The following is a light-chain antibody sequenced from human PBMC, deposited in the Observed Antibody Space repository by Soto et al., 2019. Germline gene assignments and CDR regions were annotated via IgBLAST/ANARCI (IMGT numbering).Light chain of an antibody. CDR3: HQFYNTAGT. Sequence: DIVMTQSPDSLAVSLGERATINCKSSQSVLYSSNNQNYLAWYQQKAGQPPKLLIYWASTRESGVPDRFSGSGSGTDFALTISSLQAEDVAIYYCHQFYNTAGTFGQGTKLDI. CDR1: QSVLYSSNNQNY. J-gene: IGKJ2*01. V-gene: IGKV4-1*01. CDR2: WAS.